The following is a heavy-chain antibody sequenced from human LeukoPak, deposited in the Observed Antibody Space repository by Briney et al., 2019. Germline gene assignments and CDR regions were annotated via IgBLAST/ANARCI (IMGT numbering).Heavy chain of an antibody. V-gene: IGHV3-23*01. CDR3: AKSVVGAGKGSAFDI. CDR2: ISGSGGDT. CDR1: GFTFSSYS. Sequence: QAGGSLRLSCAASGFTFSSYSMTWVRQAPGKGLEWVSGISGSGGDTFYADSVKGRFTISRDNSKNTLYLQMNSLRAEETAVYYCAKSVVGAGKGSAFDIWGQGTVVTVSS. J-gene: IGHJ3*02. D-gene: IGHD1-26*01.